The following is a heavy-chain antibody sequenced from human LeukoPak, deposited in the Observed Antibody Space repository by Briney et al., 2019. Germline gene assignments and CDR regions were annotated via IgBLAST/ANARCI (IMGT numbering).Heavy chain of an antibody. J-gene: IGHJ4*02. V-gene: IGHV1-2*04. CDR2: INPNSGGT. CDR1: GYTFTAYY. CDR3: ARAGLGATGGFDY. D-gene: IGHD1-26*01. Sequence: RASVKVSYKTSGYTFTAYYMHWVRQAPGQGLEWMGWINPNSGGTNYAQKFQGWVTITGDTSISTAYMYLRSDDTAVYYCARAGLGATGGFDYWGQGTLVTVSS.